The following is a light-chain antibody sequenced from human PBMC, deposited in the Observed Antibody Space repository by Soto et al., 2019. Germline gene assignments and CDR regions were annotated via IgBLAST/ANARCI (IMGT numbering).Light chain of an antibody. CDR2: AAS. J-gene: IGKJ1*01. CDR1: QAIRSD. V-gene: IGKV1-6*01. Sequence: AVQMTQSPSSLSASVGDRVTITCRASQAIRSDLGWYQMKPGKVPKLLIYAASNLQSGVPSRFIGRGYGTYFTPTISSLQPEDFATYYCLQNYNHPRTFGRGTKVEIK. CDR3: LQNYNHPRT.